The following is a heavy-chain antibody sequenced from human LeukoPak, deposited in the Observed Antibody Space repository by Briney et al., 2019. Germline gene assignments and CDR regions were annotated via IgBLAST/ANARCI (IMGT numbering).Heavy chain of an antibody. CDR2: ISAYNGNT. J-gene: IGHJ5*02. CDR3: AREGDGYNYYGWFDP. V-gene: IGHV1-18*01. D-gene: IGHD5-24*01. Sequence: ASVKVSCKASGYTFTSYGISWVRQAPGQGLEWMGWISAYNGNTNYAQKLQGRVTMTTDTSTSTAYIELRSLRSDDTAVYYCAREGDGYNYYGWFDPWGQGTLVTVSS. CDR1: GYTFTSYG.